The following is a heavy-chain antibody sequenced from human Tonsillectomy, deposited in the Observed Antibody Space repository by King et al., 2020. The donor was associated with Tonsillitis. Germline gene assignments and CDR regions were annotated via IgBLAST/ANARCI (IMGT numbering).Heavy chain of an antibody. CDR1: GYTFNTYG. D-gene: IGHD3-9*01. CDR2: ISANNGNT. J-gene: IGHJ4*02. V-gene: IGHV1-18*01. Sequence: QLVQSGADVKKPGASVKVSCKASGYTFNTYGISWVRQAPGQGLEWMGWISANNGNTNYAQKLQGRVTMTTDTSTSTAYMELRSLRSDDTAVYYCARVVVLRYFDWLDYWGQGTLVTVSS. CDR3: ARVVVLRYFDWLDY.